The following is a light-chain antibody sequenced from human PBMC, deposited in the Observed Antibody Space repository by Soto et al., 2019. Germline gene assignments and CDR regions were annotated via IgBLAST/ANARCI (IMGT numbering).Light chain of an antibody. J-gene: IGLJ2*01. Sequence: QSVLTQPASVSGSPGQSITISCTGTSSDVGGYNYGSWYQQHPGKAPKLMIYDVSNRPSGVSNRFSGSKSGNTASLTISGLQAEDEADYYCSSYTSSSTLDVVFGGGTKLTVL. CDR1: SSDVGGYNY. CDR3: SSYTSSSTLDVV. V-gene: IGLV2-14*01. CDR2: DVS.